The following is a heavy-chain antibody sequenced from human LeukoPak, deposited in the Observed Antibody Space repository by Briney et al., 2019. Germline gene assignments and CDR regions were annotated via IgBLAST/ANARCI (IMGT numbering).Heavy chain of an antibody. Sequence: SETLSLTCTVSGGSISGADYCWSWIPQPPGKGLEWIGYIYYTGSIYHNPSLTTRLTISLDTSKNQLSLRLNSVTAADTALYYCARVNVAYGYYRGLLGHAFDVWGQGTMATVSS. J-gene: IGHJ3*01. V-gene: IGHV4-30-4*01. D-gene: IGHD4-17*01. CDR2: IYYTGSI. CDR1: GGSISGADYC. CDR3: ARVNVAYGYYRGLLGHAFDV.